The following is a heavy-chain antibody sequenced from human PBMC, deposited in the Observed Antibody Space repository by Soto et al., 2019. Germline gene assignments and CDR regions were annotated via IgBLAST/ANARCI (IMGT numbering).Heavy chain of an antibody. V-gene: IGHV1-8*01. D-gene: IGHD1-1*01. CDR2: MNPNTGNS. CDR1: GYTFTSYD. J-gene: IGHJ4*02. CDR3: ARRAETNGWNGFGADKYYFDF. Sequence: ASVKVSCKASGYTFTSYDIYWVREATGQGLEWMGWMNPNTGNSGYAQKFQGRVTMTSDTSISTAHMELSSLRSEDTAVYYCARRAETNGWNGFGADKYYFDFWGQGTLVTV.